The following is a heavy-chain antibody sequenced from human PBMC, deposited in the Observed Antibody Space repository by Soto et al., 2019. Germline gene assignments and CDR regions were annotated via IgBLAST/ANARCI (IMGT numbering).Heavy chain of an antibody. D-gene: IGHD2-2*01. J-gene: IGHJ5*02. CDR2: TYYRSKWYN. V-gene: IGHV6-1*01. CDR3: ARDPPKYCSSTSCYGYWFDP. Sequence: KQSQTLSLTCAISGDSVSSNSAAWNWIRQSPSRGLEWLGRTYYRSKWYNDYAVSVKSRITINPDTSKNQFSLQLNSVTPEDTAVYYCARDPPKYCSSTSCYGYWFDPWGQGTLVTVSS. CDR1: GDSVSSNSAA.